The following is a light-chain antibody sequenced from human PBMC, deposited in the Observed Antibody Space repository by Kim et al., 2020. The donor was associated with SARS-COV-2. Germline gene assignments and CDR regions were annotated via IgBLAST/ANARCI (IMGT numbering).Light chain of an antibody. Sequence: ALGQTVRITCQGDSLRTYSATGYQQKPGQAPILVIFGQNKRPSGIPYRFSGSGSGNTASLTLTGAQADDEADYYCNSRDRSGDHLVFGGGTQLTVL. CDR2: GQN. CDR3: NSRDRSGDHLV. CDR1: SLRTYS. V-gene: IGLV3-19*01. J-gene: IGLJ3*02.